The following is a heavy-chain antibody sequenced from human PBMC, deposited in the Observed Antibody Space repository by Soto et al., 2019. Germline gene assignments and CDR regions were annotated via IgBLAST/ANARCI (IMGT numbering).Heavy chain of an antibody. D-gene: IGHD2-8*01. CDR2: IHYTGSI. J-gene: IGHJ3*02. CDR3: ARAHCSNGICYAFDI. CDR1: GASININHYH. Sequence: SETLSLTCTVSGASININHYHWTWIRQTQGKGLEWIGYIHYTGSISYNPSLQSRVTISVDTPQNQLSLKLTSVTTADTAVYYCARAHCSNGICYAFDIWGPGTKVTVSS. V-gene: IGHV4-30-4*02.